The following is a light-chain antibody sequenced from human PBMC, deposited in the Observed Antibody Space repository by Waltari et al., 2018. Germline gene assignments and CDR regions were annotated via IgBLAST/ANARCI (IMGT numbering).Light chain of an antibody. CDR3: MQGTHWPWT. V-gene: IGKV1-39*01. CDR2: AAS. CDR1: QSISSY. J-gene: IGKJ1*01. Sequence: DIQMTQSPSSLSASVGDRVPITCRASQSISSYLNWYQQKPGKAPKLLIYAASSLQSGVPSRFSGSGSGTDFTLKISKVEAEDVGVYYCMQGTHWPWTFGQGTKVEIK.